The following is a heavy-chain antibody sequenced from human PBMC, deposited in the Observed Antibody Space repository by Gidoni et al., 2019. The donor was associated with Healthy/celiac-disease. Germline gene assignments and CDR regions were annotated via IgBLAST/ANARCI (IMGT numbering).Heavy chain of an antibody. CDR2: INHSGST. Sequence: QVQLQQWGAGLLKPSETLSLTCPVYGGSFSGYYWSWIRQPPGTGLEWIGEINHSGSTNYNPSLKSRVTISVDTSKNQFSLKLSSVTAADTAVYYCARGLLGDIVATNAFDIWGQGTMVTVSS. V-gene: IGHV4-34*01. CDR3: ARGLLGDIVATNAFDI. J-gene: IGHJ3*02. D-gene: IGHD5-12*01. CDR1: GGSFSGYY.